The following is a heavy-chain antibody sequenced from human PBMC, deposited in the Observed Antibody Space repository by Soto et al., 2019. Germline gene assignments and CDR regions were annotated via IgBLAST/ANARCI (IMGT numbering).Heavy chain of an antibody. J-gene: IGHJ3*02. CDR3: AKDRGGSGWYADAFDI. CDR2: ISGSGGST. D-gene: IGHD6-19*01. V-gene: IGHV3-23*01. Sequence: EVQLLESGGGLVQPGGSLRLSCAASGFTFSSYAMSWVRQAPGKGLEWVSAISGSGGSTYYADSVKGRFTISRDNSKNTLYLQMNSLRAEGTAVYYCAKDRGGSGWYADAFDIWGQGTMVTVSS. CDR1: GFTFSSYA.